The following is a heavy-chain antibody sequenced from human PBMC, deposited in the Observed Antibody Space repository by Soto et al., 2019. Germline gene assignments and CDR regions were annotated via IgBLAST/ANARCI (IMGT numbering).Heavy chain of an antibody. Sequence: PSATLSLTCSVAGGSSSIGCYSWLWIRQPPGKGLEWIGYIYHSGSTYYNPSLKSRVTISVDRSKNQFSLKLSSVTAADTAVYYCARSSIAARVPYYFDYWGQGTLVTVSS. CDR2: IYHSGST. CDR1: GGSSSIGCYS. CDR3: ARSSIAARVPYYFDY. V-gene: IGHV4-30-2*01. D-gene: IGHD6-6*01. J-gene: IGHJ4*02.